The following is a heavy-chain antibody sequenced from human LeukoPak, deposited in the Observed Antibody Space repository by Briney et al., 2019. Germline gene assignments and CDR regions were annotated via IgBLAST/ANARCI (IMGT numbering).Heavy chain of an antibody. CDR2: ISKDGSSK. CDR1: GLIFSNYA. J-gene: IGHJ4*02. CDR3: ATGEPKSY. Sequence: QPGGSLRLSCAASGLIFSNYAMHWVRQAPGKGLEWVAVISKDGSSKYHADSEQGRFTISRDNSKNTLYLQMNSMRAEDTAVYYCATGEPKSYWGQGTLVTVSS. V-gene: IGHV3-30-3*01. D-gene: IGHD1-14*01.